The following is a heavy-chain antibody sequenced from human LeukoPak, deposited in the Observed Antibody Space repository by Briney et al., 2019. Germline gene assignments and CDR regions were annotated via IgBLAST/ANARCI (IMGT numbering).Heavy chain of an antibody. J-gene: IGHJ4*02. Sequence: ASVKVSCKASGYTFTSYGISWVRQAPGQGLEWMGWISAYNGNTNYAQKLQGRVTMTTDTSTSTAYMELRSLRSDDTAVYYCARGSQYYDFWSGYYGGPWREDYWGQGTLVTVSS. D-gene: IGHD3-3*01. V-gene: IGHV1-18*01. CDR2: ISAYNGNT. CDR1: GYTFTSYG. CDR3: ARGSQYYDFWSGYYGGPWREDY.